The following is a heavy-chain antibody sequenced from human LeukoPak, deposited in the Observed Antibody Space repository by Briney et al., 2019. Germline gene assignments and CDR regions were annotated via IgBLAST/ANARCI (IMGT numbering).Heavy chain of an antibody. D-gene: IGHD3-22*01. Sequence: GGSLRLSCAASGFTFSSYGMHWVRQAPGKGLEWVAVISYDGSNKYYADSVKGRFTISRDNSKNTLYLQMNSLRAEDTAVYYCATRPTRLKIVDYWGQGTLVTVSS. CDR1: GFTFSSYG. CDR3: ATRPTRLKIVDY. CDR2: ISYDGSNK. J-gene: IGHJ4*02. V-gene: IGHV3-30*03.